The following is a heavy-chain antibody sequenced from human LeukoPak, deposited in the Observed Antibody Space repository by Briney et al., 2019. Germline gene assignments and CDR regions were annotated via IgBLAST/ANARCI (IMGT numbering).Heavy chain of an antibody. CDR1: GYSFISYW. J-gene: IGHJ6*02. V-gene: IGHV5-10-1*01. D-gene: IGHD3-22*01. CDR2: IDPSDSYT. CDR3: AIDSSGYYYYGMDV. Sequence: GESLKISCKGSGYSFISYWISWVRQMPGKGLEWMGRIDPSDSYTNYSPSFQGHVTISADKSISTAYLQWSSLKASDTAMYYCAIDSSGYYYYGMDVWGQGTTVTVSS.